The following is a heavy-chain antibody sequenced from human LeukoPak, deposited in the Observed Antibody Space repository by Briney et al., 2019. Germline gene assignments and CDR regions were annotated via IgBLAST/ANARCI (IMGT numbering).Heavy chain of an antibody. D-gene: IGHD2/OR15-2a*01. Sequence: GGSLRLSCAASGFTFRDFSMHWVRQAPGKGLEWVSLVSGDGGVTHYADSVKGRFTISRDNSKNSLYLQMSSLRVEDTAFYYRAKGNNSLSFNFDYWGQGTLVTVSS. J-gene: IGHJ4*02. CDR3: AKGNNSLSFNFDY. V-gene: IGHV3-43*02. CDR1: GFTFRDFS. CDR2: VSGDGGVT.